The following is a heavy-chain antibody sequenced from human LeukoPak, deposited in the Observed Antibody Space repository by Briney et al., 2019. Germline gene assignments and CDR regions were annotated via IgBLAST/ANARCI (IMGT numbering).Heavy chain of an antibody. D-gene: IGHD3-22*01. V-gene: IGHV3-48*03. J-gene: IGHJ3*02. Sequence: PGGSLRLSCAASGFTFSSYEMNWVRQAPGKGLEWVSYISSSGSTIYYADSVKGRFTISRDNAKNSLYLQMNSLRAEDTAVYYCASAALTMKGAFDIWGQGTMVTVSS. CDR3: ASAALTMKGAFDI. CDR1: GFTFSSYE. CDR2: ISSSGSTI.